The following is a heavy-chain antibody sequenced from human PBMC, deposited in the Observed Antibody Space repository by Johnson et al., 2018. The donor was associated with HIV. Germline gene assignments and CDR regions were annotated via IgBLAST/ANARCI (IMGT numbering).Heavy chain of an antibody. Sequence: QMLLVESGGGVVQPGGSLRLSCAASGFTFSSYGMHWVRQAPGKGLEWVAFIRYDGSNKYYADSVKGRFTISRDNSKNTLYLQMNSLRAEDTAVYYCAKAGAVAGPGIDAFDIWGQGTMVTVSS. CDR3: AKAGAVAGPGIDAFDI. D-gene: IGHD6-19*01. V-gene: IGHV3-30*02. J-gene: IGHJ3*02. CDR2: IRYDGSNK. CDR1: GFTFSSYG.